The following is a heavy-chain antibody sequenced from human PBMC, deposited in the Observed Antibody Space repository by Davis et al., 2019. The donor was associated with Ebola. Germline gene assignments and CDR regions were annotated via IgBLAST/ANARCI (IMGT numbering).Heavy chain of an antibody. V-gene: IGHV1-2*06. CDR1: GYTFTGYY. CDR2: INPNSGGT. CDR3: ARDASGELLPWYYFDY. J-gene: IGHJ4*02. D-gene: IGHD1-26*01. Sequence: ASVKVSCKASGYTFTGYYMHWVRQAPGQGLEWMGRINPNSGGTNYAQKFQGRVTMTRDTSISTAYMELSRLRSDDTAVYYCARDASGELLPWYYFDYWGQGTLVTVSS.